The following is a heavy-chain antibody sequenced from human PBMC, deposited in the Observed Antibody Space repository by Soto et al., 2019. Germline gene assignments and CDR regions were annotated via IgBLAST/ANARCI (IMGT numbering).Heavy chain of an antibody. V-gene: IGHV1-69*05. CDR1: GGSFSNSG. D-gene: IGHD2-21*01. Sequence: QVQLVQSGPEVTKPGSSVKVSCKASGGSFSNSGISWVRQAPGQGLQWIGGIIPLFGKSDYRQEFQGRVTLTTDESKTTAYMELSSLRCEDSATYYCAKERAGDMSLWGQGTLVTVSS. J-gene: IGHJ4*02. CDR2: IIPLFGKS. CDR3: AKERAGDMSL.